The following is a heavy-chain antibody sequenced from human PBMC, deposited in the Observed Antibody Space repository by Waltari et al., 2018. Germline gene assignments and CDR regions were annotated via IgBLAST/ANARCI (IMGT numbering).Heavy chain of an antibody. J-gene: IGHJ4*02. CDR3: ARGRTQGDY. V-gene: IGHV4-59*01. CDR2: IYYCGVT. Sequence: QVQLQESGPGLVKPSETLSLTCTVSGGSISSYYWSWIRKPPGKGLEWIGYIYYCGVTNYNPSLKSRVTISVDTSKNQFSLKLSSVTAADTAVYYCARGRTQGDYWGQGTLVTVSS. CDR1: GGSISSYY.